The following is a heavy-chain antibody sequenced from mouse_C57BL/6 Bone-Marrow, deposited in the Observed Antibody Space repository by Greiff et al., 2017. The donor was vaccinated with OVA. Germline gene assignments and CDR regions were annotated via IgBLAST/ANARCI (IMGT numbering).Heavy chain of an antibody. CDR2: IDPENGDT. CDR1: GFNIKDDY. V-gene: IGHV14-4*01. Sequence: VHVKQSGAELVRPGASVKLSCTASGFNIKDDYMHWVKQRPEQGLEWIGWIDPENGDTEYASKFQGKATITADTSSNTAYLQLSSLTSEDTAVYYCTTCDYDVGFAYWGQGTLVTVSA. J-gene: IGHJ3*01. CDR3: TTCDYDVGFAY. D-gene: IGHD2-4*01.